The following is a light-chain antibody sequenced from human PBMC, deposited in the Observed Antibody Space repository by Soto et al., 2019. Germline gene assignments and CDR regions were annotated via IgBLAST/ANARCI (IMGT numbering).Light chain of an antibody. Sequence: EIVLTQSPGTLSLSPGERATLSCRASQSVYKNYLAWYQQKPGQAPRLLINGASNRATGIPDRFSGSGSGTDFSLTIDRLEPEDFAVHFCQQYRSSPLTFGGGTKVAIK. V-gene: IGKV3-20*01. CDR2: GAS. CDR1: QSVYKNY. J-gene: IGKJ4*01. CDR3: QQYRSSPLT.